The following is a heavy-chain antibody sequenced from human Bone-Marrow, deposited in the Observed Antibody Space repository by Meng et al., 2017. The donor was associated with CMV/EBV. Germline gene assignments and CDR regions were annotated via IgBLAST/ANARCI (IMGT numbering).Heavy chain of an antibody. Sequence: GESLKISCAASGFTFSSYWMHWVRQAPGKGLVWVSRINSDGSSTRSADSVKGRFTISRDNAKNTLYLQMNSLRAEDTAVYYCARAFTGTRNAFDIWGQATMVTVSS. D-gene: IGHD1-7*01. CDR1: GFTFSSYW. CDR2: INSDGSST. V-gene: IGHV3-74*01. J-gene: IGHJ3*02. CDR3: ARAFTGTRNAFDI.